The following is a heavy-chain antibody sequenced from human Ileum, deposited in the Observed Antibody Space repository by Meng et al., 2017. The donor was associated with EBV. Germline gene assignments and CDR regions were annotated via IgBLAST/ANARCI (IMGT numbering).Heavy chain of an antibody. V-gene: IGHV4-34*01. Sequence: LTQWGTGTLNPSETLSLTCAGYGGSFNDYYWTWLRQPPGKGLEWIGEIDQSGYTKFNPSLSSRATISRDTSNNQFSLRLNSVTAADTALYYCARYGRCNGNSFYCFDPWGQGTLVTVSS. CDR2: IDQSGYT. CDR3: ARYGRCNGNSFYCFDP. CDR1: GGSFNDYY. J-gene: IGHJ5*02. D-gene: IGHD4-23*01.